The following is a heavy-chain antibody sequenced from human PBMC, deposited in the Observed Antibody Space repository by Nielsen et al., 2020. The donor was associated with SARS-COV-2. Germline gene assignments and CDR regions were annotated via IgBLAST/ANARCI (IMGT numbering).Heavy chain of an antibody. CDR2: IYPGDFDT. CDR1: GYSFTSYW. Sequence: GESLKLSCKGSGYSFTSYWIGWVPPLPGKGPEWMWIIYPGDFDTRYSPSFQGQVTISADKSISTAYLQWSSLKASDTAMYYCARLSHDYDILTGYYDYWGQGTLVTVSS. V-gene: IGHV5-51*01. J-gene: IGHJ4*02. D-gene: IGHD3-9*01. CDR3: ARLSHDYDILTGYYDY.